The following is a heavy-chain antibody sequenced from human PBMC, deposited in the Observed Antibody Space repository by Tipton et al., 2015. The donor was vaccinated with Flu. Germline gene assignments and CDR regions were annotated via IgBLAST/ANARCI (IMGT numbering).Heavy chain of an antibody. CDR2: ITNNGEST. Sequence: SLRLSCAASGITFGDYVMSWVRQAPGKGLEWVSAITNNGESTYYVDSVKGRFTISRDNSNNTLYLHMSSLRAVDTAIYYCVKDVWDYWGQGTLVTVSS. D-gene: IGHD2-21*01. CDR1: GITFGDYV. CDR3: VKDVWDY. J-gene: IGHJ4*02. V-gene: IGHV3-23*01.